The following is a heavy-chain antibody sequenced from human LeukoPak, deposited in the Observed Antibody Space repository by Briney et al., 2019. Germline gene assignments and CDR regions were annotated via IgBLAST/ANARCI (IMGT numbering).Heavy chain of an antibody. CDR3: ARLHSGSYSGSYSCFDY. J-gene: IGHJ4*02. Sequence: GGSLRLSCAASGFTFSIYNMNWVRQAPGKGLEWVSSISSSSSYIYYADSVKGRFTISRDNAKNSLYLQMNSLRAEDTAVYYCARLHSGSYSGSYSCFDYWGQGTLVTVSS. CDR1: GFTFSIYN. CDR2: ISSSSSYI. D-gene: IGHD1-26*01. V-gene: IGHV3-21*01.